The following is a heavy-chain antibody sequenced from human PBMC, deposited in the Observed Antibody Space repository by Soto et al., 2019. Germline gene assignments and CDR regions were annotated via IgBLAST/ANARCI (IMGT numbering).Heavy chain of an antibody. CDR2: INPNSGGT. Sequence: ASVKVSCKASGYTFTGYYMHWVRQAPGQGLEWMGWINPNSGGTNYAQKFQGWVTMTRDTSISTAYMELSRLRSDDTAVYYCARLGYCISTSCYDAFDIWGQGTMVTV. J-gene: IGHJ3*02. CDR1: GYTFTGYY. CDR3: ARLGYCISTSCYDAFDI. D-gene: IGHD2-2*01. V-gene: IGHV1-2*04.